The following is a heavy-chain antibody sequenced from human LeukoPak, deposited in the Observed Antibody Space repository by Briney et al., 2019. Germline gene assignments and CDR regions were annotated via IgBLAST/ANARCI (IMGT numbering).Heavy chain of an antibody. D-gene: IGHD6-13*01. J-gene: IGHJ6*03. CDR1: GYTFTDYY. CDR2: VDPEDGET. Sequence: ASVKVSCKASGYTFTDYYMHWVQQAPGKGREWMGRVDPEDGETIYAEKFQGRVTITADTSTDTAYMELSSLRSEDTAVYYCATRSSSWYGNYYYYYMDVWGKGTTVTVSS. CDR3: ATRSSSWYGNYYYYYMDV. V-gene: IGHV1-69-2*01.